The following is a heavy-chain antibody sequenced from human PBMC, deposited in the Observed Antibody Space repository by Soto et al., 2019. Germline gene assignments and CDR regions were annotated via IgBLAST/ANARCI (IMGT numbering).Heavy chain of an antibody. CDR2: IYHSGST. Sequence: QVQLQESGPGLVKPSGTLSLTCAVSGGSISSSNWWSWVRQPPGKGLEWIGEIYHSGSTNYNPSRKSRVTIAVDKAMSQFSLKLSSVTAADAAVYYCARAAMGGSSWPFDYWGQGTLVTVSS. CDR3: ARAAMGGSSWPFDY. V-gene: IGHV4-4*02. CDR1: GGSISSSNW. D-gene: IGHD6-13*01. J-gene: IGHJ4*02.